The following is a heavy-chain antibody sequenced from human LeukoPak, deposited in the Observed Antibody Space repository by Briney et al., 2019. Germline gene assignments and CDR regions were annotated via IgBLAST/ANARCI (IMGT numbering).Heavy chain of an antibody. J-gene: IGHJ4*02. CDR1: GFTVSSNY. Sequence: GGSLRLSCAASGFTVSSNYMSWVRQAPGKGLEWVSVIYSGGSTYYADSVKGRFTISRDNSKNTLYLQMNSLRAEDTAVYYCVRSPLWFGENYFDYWGQGTLVTVSS. V-gene: IGHV3-53*01. CDR3: VRSPLWFGENYFDY. D-gene: IGHD3-10*01. CDR2: IYSGGST.